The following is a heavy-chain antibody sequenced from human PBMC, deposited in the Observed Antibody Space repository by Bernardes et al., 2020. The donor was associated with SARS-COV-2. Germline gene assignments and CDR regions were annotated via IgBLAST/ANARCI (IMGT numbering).Heavy chain of an antibody. CDR3: ARIAAAGTSDY. CDR2: IYRGGST. J-gene: IGHJ4*02. V-gene: IGHV3-53*05. Sequence: GGSLRLSCAASGFTFSSYSMNWVRQAPGKGLEWVSVIYRGGSTYYADSVKGRFTISRDNAKNSLYLQMNSLRAEDTALYYCARIAAAGTSDYWGQGTLVTVSS. D-gene: IGHD6-13*01. CDR1: GFTFSSYS.